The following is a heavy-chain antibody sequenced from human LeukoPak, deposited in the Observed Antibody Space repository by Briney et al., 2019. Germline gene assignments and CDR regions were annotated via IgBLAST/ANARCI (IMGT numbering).Heavy chain of an antibody. D-gene: IGHD3-10*01. CDR3: ARDLYYGVGSSFD. V-gene: IGHV3-7*01. CDR1: GFTFSTYW. Sequence: GGSLRLSCVGSGFTFSTYWMSWVRQAPGEGLEWVANIQGDGSEKYYVDSVKGRFTISRDNAKNSLYLQMNSLRAEDTAVYYCARDLYYGVGSSFDWGQGSLVIVSS. J-gene: IGHJ4*02. CDR2: IQGDGSEK.